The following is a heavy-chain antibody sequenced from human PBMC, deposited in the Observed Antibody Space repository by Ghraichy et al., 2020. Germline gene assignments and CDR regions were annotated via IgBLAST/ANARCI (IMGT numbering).Heavy chain of an antibody. Sequence: SVKVSCKASGGTFSSYAISWVRQAPGQGLEWMGGIIPIFGTANYAQKFQGRVTITADESTSTAYMELSSLRSEDTAVYYCARSALVTIFGVVINTAIDYWGQGTLVTVSS. V-gene: IGHV1-69*13. J-gene: IGHJ4*02. CDR1: GGTFSSYA. CDR3: ARSALVTIFGVVINTAIDY. D-gene: IGHD3-3*01. CDR2: IIPIFGTA.